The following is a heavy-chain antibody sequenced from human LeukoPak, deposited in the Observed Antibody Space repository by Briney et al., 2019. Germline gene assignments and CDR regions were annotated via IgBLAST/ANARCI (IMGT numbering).Heavy chain of an antibody. V-gene: IGHV3-23*01. CDR1: GFTFTSYA. J-gene: IGHJ4*02. CDR2: ITGSDGTS. Sequence: PGTSLRLSCVASGFTFTSYAMSWVRQAPGKGLEWVSAITGSDGTSHYADSVKGRFTISRDNSKNTVYLQVNSLRAEDTAVYYCAKWGDYDILTGYYVPDYWGQGTLVTVSS. CDR3: AKWGDYDILTGYYVPDY. D-gene: IGHD3-9*01.